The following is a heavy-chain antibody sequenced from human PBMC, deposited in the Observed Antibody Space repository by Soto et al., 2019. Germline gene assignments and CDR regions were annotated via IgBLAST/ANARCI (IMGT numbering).Heavy chain of an antibody. J-gene: IGHJ6*02. CDR3: ARDSRYGDPRLTYGMDV. D-gene: IGHD4-17*01. Sequence: GASVKVSCKASGYTFIGYYMYWVRQAPGQGLEWMGWVNPNSGATNSAQSFQGRVTMTRDTSISTAYMELSRLTSDDTAFYYCARDSRYGDPRLTYGMDVWGQGTTVTVSS. CDR1: GYTFIGYY. V-gene: IGHV1-2*02. CDR2: VNPNSGAT.